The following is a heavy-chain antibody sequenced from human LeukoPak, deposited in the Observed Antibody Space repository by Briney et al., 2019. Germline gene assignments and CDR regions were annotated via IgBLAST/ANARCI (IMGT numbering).Heavy chain of an antibody. J-gene: IGHJ1*01. CDR3: VRDLDNYSGSGSYYNGDPLFQH. CDR1: GYTFTGFC. Sequence: ASVKVSWKASGYTFTGFCIHWVRQAPGQGLEWMGWLNPNSGGTNYAQNFQGRVTMTRDTSISTGYMELSRLRSDDTAVYYCVRDLDNYSGSGSYYNGDPLFQHWGQGTLVTVSS. V-gene: IGHV1-2*02. CDR2: LNPNSGGT. D-gene: IGHD3-10*01.